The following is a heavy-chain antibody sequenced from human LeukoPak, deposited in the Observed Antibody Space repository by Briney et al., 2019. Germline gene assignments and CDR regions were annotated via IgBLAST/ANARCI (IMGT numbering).Heavy chain of an antibody. Sequence: PGGSLRLSCAASGFTFNTYAMGWVRQAPGKGLEWVSGISFNGGVTDYAGSVKGRFTISRDNSKNTLHLQMNSLRAEDTAIYYCAKRGGSSWYGDFDYWGQGTLVTVSS. D-gene: IGHD6-13*01. CDR1: GFTFNTYA. CDR2: ISFNGGVT. CDR3: AKRGGSSWYGDFDY. V-gene: IGHV3-23*01. J-gene: IGHJ4*02.